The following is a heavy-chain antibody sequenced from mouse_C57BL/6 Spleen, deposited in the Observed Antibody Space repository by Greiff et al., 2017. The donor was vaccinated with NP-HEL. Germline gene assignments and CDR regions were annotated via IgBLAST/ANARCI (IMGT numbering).Heavy chain of an antibody. CDR2: IDPENGAT. CDR1: GFNIKDDY. Sequence: VQLQQSGAELVRPGASVKLSCTASGFNIKDDYMHWVKQRPEQGLEWIGWIDPENGATEYASKFQGKATITADTSSNTAYLQLSSLTSEDTAVYYCTTGASPMDYWGQGTSVTVSS. J-gene: IGHJ4*01. V-gene: IGHV14-4*01. CDR3: TTGASPMDY.